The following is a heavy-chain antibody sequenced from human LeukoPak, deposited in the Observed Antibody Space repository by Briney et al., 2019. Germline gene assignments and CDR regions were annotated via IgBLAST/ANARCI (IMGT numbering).Heavy chain of an antibody. J-gene: IGHJ4*02. D-gene: IGHD2-21*02. CDR2: VYYSGFA. V-gene: IGHV4-30-4*01. Sequence: SETLSLTCTVSGGSVNSANNYWTWIRQPPGKGLEWIGYVYYSGFANYNASLESRVTIAPDTSGNHFSLRMTSVTAADTAVYFCARGSPCGGDCFPLDSWGQGTPVTVSS. CDR1: GGSVNSANNY. CDR3: ARGSPCGGDCFPLDS.